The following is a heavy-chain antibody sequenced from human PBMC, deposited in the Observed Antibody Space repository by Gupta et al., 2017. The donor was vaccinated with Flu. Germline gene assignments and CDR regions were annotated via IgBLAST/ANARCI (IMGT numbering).Heavy chain of an antibody. CDR3: TYRDGYCSATKCYSWFDP. CDR2: IYWNDDE. Sequence: TQTLTLTCTFSGFSLSTSGVGVGWIRQPPGKALEWLALIYWNDDERYNPSLKRRLTITKDTSKNQVVLTMTNMDPVDTGTYYCTYRDGYCSATKCYSWFDPWGQGTLVTVSS. V-gene: IGHV2-5*01. D-gene: IGHD2-2*01. J-gene: IGHJ5*02. CDR1: GFSLSTSGVG.